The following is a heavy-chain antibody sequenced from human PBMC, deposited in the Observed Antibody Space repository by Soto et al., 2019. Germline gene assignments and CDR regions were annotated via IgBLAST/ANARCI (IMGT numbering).Heavy chain of an antibody. CDR1: GDSISRGDYY. J-gene: IGHJ4*02. V-gene: IGHV4-30-4*01. Sequence: QVQLQESGPGLVNPSQTLSLTCNVSGDSISRGDYYWSWIRQPPGKGLEWIGYIYYSGSTYYDPYLKSRVTISVDTSKNKFSLRLNSLTAADTAVYYCARANYYESAGYFYDYWGQGTLVTVSS. CDR2: IYYSGST. D-gene: IGHD3-22*01. CDR3: ARANYYESAGYFYDY.